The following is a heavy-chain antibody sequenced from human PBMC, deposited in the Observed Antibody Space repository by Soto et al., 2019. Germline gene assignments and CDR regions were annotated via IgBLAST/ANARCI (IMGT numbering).Heavy chain of an antibody. CDR1: GYTFTSYG. CDR3: ARDYPLPIDY. V-gene: IGHV1-18*01. J-gene: IGHJ4*02. D-gene: IGHD2-15*01. CDR2: ISAYNGNT. Sequence: GASVKVSCKASGYTFTSYGISWVRPAPGQVLEWMGRISAYNGNTNYAQKLQGRVTMTTDTSTSTAYMELRSLRSDDTAVYYCARDYPLPIDYWGQGTLVTVSS.